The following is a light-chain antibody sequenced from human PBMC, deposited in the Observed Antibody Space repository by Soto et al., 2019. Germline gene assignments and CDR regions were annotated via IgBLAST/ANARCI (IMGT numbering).Light chain of an antibody. CDR3: QQRYHT. Sequence: EIVLTQSPATLSLSPGERATLSCRASQSVSSYLAWYQQKPGQAPRLLIYDASNRATGIPARFSGSGSGTDFPLTISSLEPEDFAVYYCQQRYHTFGQGTKLEIK. CDR1: QSVSSY. CDR2: DAS. V-gene: IGKV3-11*01. J-gene: IGKJ2*01.